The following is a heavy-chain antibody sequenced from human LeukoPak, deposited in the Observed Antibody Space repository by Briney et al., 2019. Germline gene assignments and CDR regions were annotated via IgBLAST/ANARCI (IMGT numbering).Heavy chain of an antibody. CDR2: IRRKASGGTT. J-gene: IGHJ4*02. CDR3: TRPIYGSGSYYLDY. Sequence: PGGSLTLTCTASGFSFGDYTMSWVRQAPGKGLEWVGFIRRKASGGTTGYAAPVKGRFTISRDDSKSIAYLQMDSLKTEDTAVYYCTRPIYGSGSYYLDYWGQGTLVTVSS. V-gene: IGHV3-49*04. CDR1: GFSFGDYT. D-gene: IGHD3-10*01.